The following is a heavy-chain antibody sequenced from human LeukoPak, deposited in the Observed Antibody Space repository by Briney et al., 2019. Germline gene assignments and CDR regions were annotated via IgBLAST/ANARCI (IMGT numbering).Heavy chain of an antibody. J-gene: IGHJ5*02. CDR1: GGSISSSSYY. Sequence: SETLSLTCTVSGGSISSSSYYWGWIRQPPGKGLEWIGSIYYSGSTYYNPSLKGRVTISVDTSKNQFSLKLSSVTAADTAVYYCASSIYDILTGYYSVVNWFDPWGQGTLVTVSS. CDR2: IYYSGST. CDR3: ASSIYDILTGYYSVVNWFDP. V-gene: IGHV4-39*01. D-gene: IGHD3-9*01.